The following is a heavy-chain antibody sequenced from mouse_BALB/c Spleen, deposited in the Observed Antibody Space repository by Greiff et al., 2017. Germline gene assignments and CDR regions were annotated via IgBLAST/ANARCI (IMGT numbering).Heavy chain of an antibody. CDR1: GYSITSGYY. CDR2: ISYDGSN. J-gene: IGHJ2*01. CDR3: ARAFTTAYYFDY. Sequence: ESGPGLVKPSQSLSLTCSVTGYSITSGYYWNWIRQFPGNKLEWMGYISYDGSNNYNPSLKNRISITRDTSKNQIFLKLNSVTTEDTATYYCARAFTTAYYFDYWGQGTTLTVSS. V-gene: IGHV3-6*02. D-gene: IGHD1-2*01.